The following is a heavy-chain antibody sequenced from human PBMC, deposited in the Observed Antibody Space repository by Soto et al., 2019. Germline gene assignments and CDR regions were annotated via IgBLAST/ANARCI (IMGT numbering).Heavy chain of an antibody. V-gene: IGHV4-34*01. D-gene: IGHD3-3*01. CDR3: ARGRLFLTTSGLAITYFDY. Sequence: SETLSLTCAVYSGSFSGYYYSWIRQPPGGGLEWIGEITHGVTTTYSPSLKSRVTMSLETSKNQFSLNMTSVTAADTGVYYCARGRLFLTTSGLAITYFDYWGQGTLVTVSS. CDR2: ITHGVTT. CDR1: SGSFSGYY. J-gene: IGHJ4*02.